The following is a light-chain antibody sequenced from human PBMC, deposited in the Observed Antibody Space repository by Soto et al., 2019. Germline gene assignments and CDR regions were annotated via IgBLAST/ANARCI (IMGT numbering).Light chain of an antibody. CDR2: GAS. CDR1: QSVSSSY. J-gene: IGKJ2*01. V-gene: IGKV3-20*01. Sequence: EIVLTQSPGTLSLSPGERATLSCRASQSVSSSYLAWYQQKPGQAPRLLIYGASSRATGIPDRFSGSGSGTDFTLTISRLEPEDFAVYYCKQSYTFGQGTKLEIK. CDR3: KQSYT.